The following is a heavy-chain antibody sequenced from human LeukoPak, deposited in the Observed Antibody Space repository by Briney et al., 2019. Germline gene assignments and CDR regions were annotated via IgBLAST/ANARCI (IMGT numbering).Heavy chain of an antibody. Sequence: ASVKVSCKASGYTFTSYGISWVRQAPGPGLEWMGWISAYNDNTIYSQKLQGRVTMTTDTSTSTAYMELRSLRSDDTAVYYCARTEVGAAHDAFDIWGQGTMVTVSS. V-gene: IGHV1-18*01. CDR2: ISAYNDNT. D-gene: IGHD2-15*01. CDR1: GYTFTSYG. CDR3: ARTEVGAAHDAFDI. J-gene: IGHJ3*02.